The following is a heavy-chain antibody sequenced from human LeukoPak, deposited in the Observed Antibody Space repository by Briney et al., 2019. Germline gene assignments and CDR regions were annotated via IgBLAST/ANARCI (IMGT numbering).Heavy chain of an antibody. D-gene: IGHD6-19*01. CDR1: GFTFSGYS. V-gene: IGHV3-48*01. Sequence: GGSLRLSCAASGFTFSGYSMNWVRQAPGKGLEWISYISTSSSTIYYADSVKGRFTISRDNARNTLYLQMNRLRAEDTAVYYCARGVSSGWYGDWGQGTLVTVSS. CDR3: ARGVSSGWYGD. J-gene: IGHJ4*02. CDR2: ISTSSSTI.